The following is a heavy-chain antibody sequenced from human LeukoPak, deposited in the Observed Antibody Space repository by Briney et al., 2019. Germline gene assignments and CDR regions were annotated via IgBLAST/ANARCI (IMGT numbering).Heavy chain of an antibody. CDR2: VSSSSSYI. Sequence: PGGSLRLSCAASGFTFSSYSMNWVRQAPGKGLEWVSSVSSSSSYIYYADSVKGRFTISRDNAKNSLYLQMNSLRAEDTAVYYCARDRDYYDSRPDDAFYIWGQGTMVTVSS. J-gene: IGHJ3*02. D-gene: IGHD3-22*01. V-gene: IGHV3-21*01. CDR3: ARDRDYYDSRPDDAFYI. CDR1: GFTFSSYS.